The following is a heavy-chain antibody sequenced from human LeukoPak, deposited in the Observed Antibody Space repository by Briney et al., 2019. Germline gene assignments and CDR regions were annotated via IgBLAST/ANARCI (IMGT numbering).Heavy chain of an antibody. D-gene: IGHD6-19*01. CDR1: GGSFSGYY. CDR2: INHSGST. V-gene: IGHV4-34*01. J-gene: IGHJ4*02. Sequence: SETLSLTRAVYGGSFSGYYWSWIRQPPGKGLEWIGEINHSGSTNYNPSLKSRVTISVDTSKNQFSLKLSSVTAADTAVYNCARVRRIAVAGTLFDYWGQGTLVTVSS. CDR3: ARVRRIAVAGTLFDY.